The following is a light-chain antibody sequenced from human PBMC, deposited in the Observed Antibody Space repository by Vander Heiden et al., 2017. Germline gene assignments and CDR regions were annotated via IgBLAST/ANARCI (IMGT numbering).Light chain of an antibody. CDR1: SSNIGNNY. V-gene: IGLV1-51*01. CDR2: DNN. Sequence: QSVLTQPPSVSAAPGQKVTISCSGSSSNIGNNYVSWYQQLPGTAPKLLIYDNNKRPSGSPDRFSGSKSGTSATLDITGLQTGDEADYYCGTWDSSLSAVVFGGGTKLTVL. CDR3: GTWDSSLSAVV. J-gene: IGLJ2*01.